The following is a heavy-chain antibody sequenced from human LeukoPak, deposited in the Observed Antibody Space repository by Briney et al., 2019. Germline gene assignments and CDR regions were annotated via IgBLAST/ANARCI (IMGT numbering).Heavy chain of an antibody. CDR2: IYDSGST. CDR1: GGSISIYY. CDR3: ATPAGYYSY. V-gene: IGHV4-59*01. D-gene: IGHD3-9*01. Sequence: SETLSLTCTVSGGSISIYYWSWIRQPPGKGLEWIGYIYDSGSTNYNPSLKSRVTISVDTSKNQFSLKLSSLTAADRAVYYCATPAGYYSYGGQGTLATVPS. J-gene: IGHJ4*02.